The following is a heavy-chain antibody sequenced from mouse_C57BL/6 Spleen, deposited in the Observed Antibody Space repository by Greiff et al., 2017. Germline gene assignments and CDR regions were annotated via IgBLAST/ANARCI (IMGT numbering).Heavy chain of an antibody. Sequence: VKLMESGAELVKPGASVKMSCKASGYTFTTYPIEWMKQNHGKSLEWIGNFHPYNDDTKYNEKFKGKATLTVEKSSSTVYLGLSRLTSDDSAVYYCARGDDSYWYFDVWGTGTTVTVSS. V-gene: IGHV1-47*01. CDR3: ARGDDSYWYFDV. CDR1: GYTFTTYP. CDR2: FHPYNDDT. D-gene: IGHD2-4*01. J-gene: IGHJ1*03.